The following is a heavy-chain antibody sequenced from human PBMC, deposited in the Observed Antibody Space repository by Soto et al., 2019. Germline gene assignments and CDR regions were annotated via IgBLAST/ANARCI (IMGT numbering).Heavy chain of an antibody. CDR1: GGSISSYY. Sequence: PSETLSLTCTVSGGSISSYYWSWIRQPPGKGLGWIGYIYYSGSTNYNPSLKSRVTISVDTSKNQFSLKLSSVTAADTAVYYCARVYSSTYYFDYWGQGTLVTVSS. CDR2: IYYSGST. V-gene: IGHV4-59*01. CDR3: ARVYSSTYYFDY. J-gene: IGHJ4*02. D-gene: IGHD6-13*01.